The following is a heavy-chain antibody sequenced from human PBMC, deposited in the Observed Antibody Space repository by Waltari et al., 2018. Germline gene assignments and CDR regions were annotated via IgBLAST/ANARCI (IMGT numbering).Heavy chain of an antibody. J-gene: IGHJ4*02. Sequence: QVQLVQSGAEVKKPGASVKVSCKVYGNTLTELSMHWVRQAPGKGLEWMGGFDPEDGETIYAQSFQGRVTMTEDTSTDTAYMEVSSLRSEDTAVYYCATSPIALFGTLYWGQGTLVTVSS. CDR2: FDPEDGET. V-gene: IGHV1-24*01. CDR3: ATSPIALFGTLY. CDR1: GNTLTELS. D-gene: IGHD6-13*01.